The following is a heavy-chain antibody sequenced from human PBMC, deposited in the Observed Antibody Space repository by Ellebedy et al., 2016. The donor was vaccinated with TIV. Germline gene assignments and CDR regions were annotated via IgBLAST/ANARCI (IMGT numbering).Heavy chain of an antibody. V-gene: IGHV3-7*02. CDR1: GFTFSNYW. Sequence: GGSLRLXXAASGFTFSNYWMTWVRQAPGKGLEWVATINPDESGKYYVDSVKGRFTISRDNAKNSLYLQMDSVRAEDTAVYYCARAAANYFGMDVWGQGTTVTVSS. J-gene: IGHJ6*02. D-gene: IGHD6-25*01. CDR2: INPDESGK. CDR3: ARAAANYFGMDV.